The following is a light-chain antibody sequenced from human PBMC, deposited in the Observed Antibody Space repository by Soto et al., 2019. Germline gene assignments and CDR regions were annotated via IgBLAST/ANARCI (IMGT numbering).Light chain of an antibody. CDR2: RAS. V-gene: IGKV3-15*01. CDR3: QHYNNWPQIT. CDR1: QSVGGN. J-gene: IGKJ5*01. Sequence: EIVMKQSPATLSVSPGERATPSCRASQSVGGNLAWYQQKPGQAPRLLIHRASTRATGVPARFSGSGSGTQFTLTISSLQSEDFAVYYCQHYNNWPQITFGQGTRLEI.